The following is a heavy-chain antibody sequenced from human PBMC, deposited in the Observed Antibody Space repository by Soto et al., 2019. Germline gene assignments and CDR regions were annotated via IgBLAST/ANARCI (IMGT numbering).Heavy chain of an antibody. CDR2: IWYDGSNK. CDR3: ARAQYTGSYFDACDV. V-gene: IGHV3-33*03. Sequence: EGALRLSSSASGFYFSSYGMHWVRQAPGKGLDWVAVIWYDGSNKYYAESVKGRFTISRDNSKNTLYVQMNSLTVEDTAVYYCARAQYTGSYFDACDVWGQGTMVTVSS. CDR1: GFYFSSYG. J-gene: IGHJ3*01. D-gene: IGHD1-26*01.